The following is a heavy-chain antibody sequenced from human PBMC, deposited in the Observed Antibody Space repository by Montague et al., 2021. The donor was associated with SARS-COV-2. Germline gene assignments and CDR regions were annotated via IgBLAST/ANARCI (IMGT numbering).Heavy chain of an antibody. V-gene: IGHV3-66*01. D-gene: IGHD1-1*01. J-gene: IGHJ6*02. CDR3: ARDLLEIGGMDV. CDR2: IYSGGST. Sequence: SLRLSCAASGITVSRNYMNWVRQAPGKGLEWVSLIYSGGSTYYADSVKGRFTNSRDNSKSTLYLQMNSLRAEDTAVYYCARDLLEIGGMDVWGQGTTVTVSS. CDR1: GITVSRNY.